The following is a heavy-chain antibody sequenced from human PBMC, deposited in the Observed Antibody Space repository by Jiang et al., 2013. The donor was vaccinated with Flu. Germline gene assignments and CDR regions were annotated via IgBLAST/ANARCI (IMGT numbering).Heavy chain of an antibody. D-gene: IGHD2-15*01. CDR3: ARDRDCSGGSCYDALDY. V-gene: IGHV3-74*01. CDR2: INTDGSST. CDR1: AFTFSSYW. J-gene: IGHJ4*02. Sequence: QLVESGGGLVQPGGSLRLSCAASAFTFSSYWMHWVRQAAGKGLVWVSRINTDGSSTSYADSVKGRFTISRDNAKNTLYLQMTSLTAEDTAVYYCARDRDCSGGSCYDALDYWGQGTLVTVSS.